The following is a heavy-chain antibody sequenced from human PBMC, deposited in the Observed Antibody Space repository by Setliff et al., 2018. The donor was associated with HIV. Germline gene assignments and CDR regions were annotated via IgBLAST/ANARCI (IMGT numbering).Heavy chain of an antibody. CDR1: GGTFSSYA. D-gene: IGHD3-10*01. Sequence: SVKVSCKASGGTFSSYAISWVRQAPGQGLEWMGGIIPIFGTANYAQKFQGRVTITADESTSTAYMELSSLRSEDTAVYYCARARGNYYGSGKVYYYYYYMDVWGKGTTVTVS. CDR3: ARARGNYYGSGKVYYYYYYMDV. V-gene: IGHV1-69*13. CDR2: IIPIFGTA. J-gene: IGHJ6*03.